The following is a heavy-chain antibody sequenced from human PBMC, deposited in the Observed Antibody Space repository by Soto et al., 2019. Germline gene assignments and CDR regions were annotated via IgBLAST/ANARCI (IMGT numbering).Heavy chain of an antibody. J-gene: IGHJ4*02. CDR2: VNPNGGGT. D-gene: IGHD5-12*01. V-gene: IGHV1-46*01. CDR1: GYNFTTYY. Sequence: QVQLVQSGAEVKKPGASVKVSCKASGYNFTTYYMHWVRQAPGQGLEWMGIVNPNGGGTSYAQKFQGRGTMTRDTSTSTVYMELTGLRSEDTAVYYCARGGEWLQFDYWGQGTLVTVSS. CDR3: ARGGEWLQFDY.